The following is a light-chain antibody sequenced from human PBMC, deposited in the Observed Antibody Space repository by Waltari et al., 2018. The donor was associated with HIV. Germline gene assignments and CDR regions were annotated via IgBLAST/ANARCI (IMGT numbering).Light chain of an antibody. V-gene: IGKV2-28*01. Sequence: MIQSPDSLAVIPGEPASISCRSSQSLLHDNGHNYLDWYIQRPGQAPELLIYLASRRASGVPDRIAGSGSGTNFILKITRVEPEDVGIYFCMHGQQTPVFGQGTKVEVK. CDR1: QSLLHDNGHNY. J-gene: IGKJ1*01. CDR2: LAS. CDR3: MHGQQTPV.